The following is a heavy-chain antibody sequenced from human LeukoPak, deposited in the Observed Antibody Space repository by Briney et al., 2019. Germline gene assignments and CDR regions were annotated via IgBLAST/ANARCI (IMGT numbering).Heavy chain of an antibody. CDR3: ARGRCYASGRLPFDY. D-gene: IGHD3-10*01. CDR2: IYYSGST. V-gene: IGHV4-59*01. Sequence: SETLSLTCTVSGGSISSYYWSWIRQPPGKGLEWIGYIYYSGSTNYNPSLKSRVTISVDTSKSQFSLKLTSMTAADTAVYYCARGRCYASGRLPFDYWGQGTLVTVSS. CDR1: GGSISSYY. J-gene: IGHJ4*02.